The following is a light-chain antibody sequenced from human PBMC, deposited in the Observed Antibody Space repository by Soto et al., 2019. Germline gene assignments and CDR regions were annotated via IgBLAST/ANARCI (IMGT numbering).Light chain of an antibody. Sequence: VLTQSPGTLSLSPGERATLSCRASQSVSGSHLAWYQHKPGQAPRLLSYGASSRATGIPDRFSGSGSGTYFTLTISRLESEDFAVYYCQQYGDYMYTFGQGTKLET. CDR3: QQYGDYMYT. V-gene: IGKV3-20*01. CDR1: QSVSGSH. CDR2: GAS. J-gene: IGKJ2*01.